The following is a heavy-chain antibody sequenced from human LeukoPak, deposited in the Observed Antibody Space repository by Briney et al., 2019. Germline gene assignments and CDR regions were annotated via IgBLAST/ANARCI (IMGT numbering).Heavy chain of an antibody. Sequence: GRSLRLSCAASGFTFDDYAMHWVRQAPGKGLEWVSGISWNSGSIGYADSVKGRFTISRDNAKNSLYLQMNSLRAEDTALYHCAKDWSYSSSWYDYWGQGTLVTVSS. CDR1: GFTFDDYA. CDR2: ISWNSGSI. D-gene: IGHD6-13*01. V-gene: IGHV3-9*01. J-gene: IGHJ4*02. CDR3: AKDWSYSSSWYDY.